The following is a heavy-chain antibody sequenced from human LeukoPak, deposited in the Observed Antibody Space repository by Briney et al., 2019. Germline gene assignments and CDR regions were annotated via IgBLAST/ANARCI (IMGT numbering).Heavy chain of an antibody. CDR2: ISGDSIHI. J-gene: IGHJ4*02. CDR3: ARCSSTGCASSPLAGYLY. V-gene: IGHV3-21*03. D-gene: IGHD2-2*01. Sequence: GGSLRLSCAAAGFTFSSYSMNWVRQAPGRGLEWVSSISGDSIHIYYADSVRGRFTISRDNAKSSLFPQMNSLRAEDTAVYYCARCSSTGCASSPLAGYLYWGQGTLVTVSS. CDR1: GFTFSSYS.